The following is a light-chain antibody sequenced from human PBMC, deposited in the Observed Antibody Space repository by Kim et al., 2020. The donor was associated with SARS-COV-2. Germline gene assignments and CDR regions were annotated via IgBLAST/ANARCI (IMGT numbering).Light chain of an antibody. J-gene: IGKJ3*01. CDR3: QQYGSPFRT. CDR2: CAK. Sequence: PGESATLSCRARQSGSSDSCCRDKQKPGHAPRVLLFCAKSRAIRVPDSGTGRGSGADFTITSSRREDEEFAVYYCQQYGSPFRTFGPGTKVDIK. V-gene: IGKV3-20*01. CDR1: QSGSSDS.